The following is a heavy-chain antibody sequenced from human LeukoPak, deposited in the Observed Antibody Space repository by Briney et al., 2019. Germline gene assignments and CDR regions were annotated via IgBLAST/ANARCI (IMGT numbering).Heavy chain of an antibody. J-gene: IGHJ2*01. CDR2: IYHSGST. Sequence: SETLSLTCAVSGGSISSGGYSWSWIRQPPGKGLEWIGYIYHSGSTYYNPSLKSRVTISVDRSKNQFSLKLSSVTAADTAVYYCARVIPSTVVRHWYFDLWGRGTLVTVSS. D-gene: IGHD4-23*01. CDR1: GGSISSGGYS. V-gene: IGHV4-30-2*01. CDR3: ARVIPSTVVRHWYFDL.